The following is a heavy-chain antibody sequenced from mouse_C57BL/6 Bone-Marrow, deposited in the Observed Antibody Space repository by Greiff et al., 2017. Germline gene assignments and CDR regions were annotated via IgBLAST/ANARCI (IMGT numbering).Heavy chain of an antibody. CDR3: TYCCGSSSY. D-gene: IGHD1-1*01. V-gene: IGHV14-4*01. CDR2: IDPENGDT. J-gene: IGHJ3*01. Sequence: EVQLQESGAELVRPGASVKLSCTASGFNIKDDYMHWVKQRPEQGLEWIGWIDPENGDTEYASKFQGKATITADTSSNTAYLQLSSLTSEDTAVYYCTYCCGSSSYGGQGTLVTVSA. CDR1: GFNIKDDY.